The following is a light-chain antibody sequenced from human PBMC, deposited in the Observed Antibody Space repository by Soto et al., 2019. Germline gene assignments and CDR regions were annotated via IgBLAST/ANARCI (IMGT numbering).Light chain of an antibody. CDR2: GAS. CDR1: QSVSSSY. CDR3: QQYGSSPYT. V-gene: IGKV3-20*01. Sequence: EIVLTQSRGALSLSPGERATLSCRASQSVSSSYLAWYQQKPGQAPRLLISGASSSATGIPDRFSGSGSGTDFTLTISRLEPEDFAVYYCQQYGSSPYTFGQGTKLEIK. J-gene: IGKJ2*01.